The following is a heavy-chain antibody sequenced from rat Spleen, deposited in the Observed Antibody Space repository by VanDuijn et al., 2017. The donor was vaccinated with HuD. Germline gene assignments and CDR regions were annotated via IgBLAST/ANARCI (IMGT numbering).Heavy chain of an antibody. D-gene: IGHD2-2*01. Sequence: EVQLVESGGGLVQPGRSMKLSCTVSGFTFSNYYMAWVRQAPTKGLEWVASISSGGDSIYYRDSVKGRFIISRDNAKSTLYLQMDSLRSDDTATYYCAGAGYQRDWYFDFWGPGTMVTVSS. V-gene: IGHV5-25*01. CDR3: AGAGYQRDWYFDF. J-gene: IGHJ1*01. CDR1: GFTFSNYY. CDR2: ISSGGDSI.